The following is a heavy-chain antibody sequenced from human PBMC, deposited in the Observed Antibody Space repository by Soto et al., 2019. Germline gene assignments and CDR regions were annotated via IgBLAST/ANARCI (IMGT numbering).Heavy chain of an antibody. CDR3: ALALGPTTGLDY. J-gene: IGHJ4*02. CDR1: GASTVSHYH. V-gene: IGHV4-31*02. D-gene: IGHD1-26*01. Sequence: QVQLQESGPGLVKPSQTLSLTCSVSGASTVSHYHWTWIRQPPGKGLEWMGYIFNSGTTFYNPSRTSRLSISMDTSANHFSLELRSVTAADTAVYYCALALGPTTGLDYWGQGTLVTVSS. CDR2: IFNSGTT.